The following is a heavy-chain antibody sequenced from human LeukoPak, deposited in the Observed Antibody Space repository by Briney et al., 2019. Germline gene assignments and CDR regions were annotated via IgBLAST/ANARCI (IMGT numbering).Heavy chain of an antibody. V-gene: IGHV1-69*01. D-gene: IGHD4-17*01. CDR3: ARAGPEADDYGDYRYYYYMDV. J-gene: IGHJ6*03. Sequence: ASVKVSCKASGGTFSSYAISWVRQAPGQGLEWMGGIIPIFDTATYAQKFQGRVTITADGSTSTVYMELSSLRSEDTAMYFCARAGPEADDYGDYRYYYYMDVWGKGTTVSISS. CDR1: GGTFSSYA. CDR2: IIPIFDTA.